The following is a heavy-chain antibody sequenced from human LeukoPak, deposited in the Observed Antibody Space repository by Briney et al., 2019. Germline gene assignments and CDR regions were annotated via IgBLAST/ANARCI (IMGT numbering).Heavy chain of an antibody. Sequence: GGSLRLSCAASGFTFSSYEMNWVRQAPGKGLEWVSYISSSGSTIYYADSVKGRLTISRDNAKNSLYLQMNSLRAEDTAVYYCARDAFKIDIWGQGTMVTVSS. CDR3: ARDAFKIDI. CDR1: GFTFSSYE. CDR2: ISSSGSTI. J-gene: IGHJ3*02. V-gene: IGHV3-48*03.